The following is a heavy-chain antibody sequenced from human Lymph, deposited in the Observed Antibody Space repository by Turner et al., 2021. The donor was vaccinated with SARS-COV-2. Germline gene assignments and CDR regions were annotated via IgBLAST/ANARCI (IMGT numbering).Heavy chain of an antibody. Sequence: EVQLLESGGGLVQPGGALRLSCAASGFTFSSYAMSWVRQAPGKGLGWVSTISGSGVTTYYADSVKGRFTISRDNSKNTLYLQMNSLRAEDTAVYYCAKDPNWYVLSAVDYWGQGTLVTVSS. D-gene: IGHD1-1*01. CDR3: AKDPNWYVLSAVDY. V-gene: IGHV3-23*01. CDR1: GFTFSSYA. J-gene: IGHJ4*02. CDR2: ISGSGVTT.